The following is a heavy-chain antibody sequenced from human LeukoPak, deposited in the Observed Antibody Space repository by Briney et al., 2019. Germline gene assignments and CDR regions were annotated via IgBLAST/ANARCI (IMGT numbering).Heavy chain of an antibody. J-gene: IGHJ6*02. CDR3: ASARQWLAHYYYYGMDV. V-gene: IGHV3-30-3*01. D-gene: IGHD6-19*01. CDR2: ISYDGSNK. CDR1: GFTFSSYA. Sequence: GGSLRLSCAASGFTFSSYAMHWVRQAPGKRLEWVAVISYDGSNKYYADSVKGRFTISRDNSKNTLYLQMNSLRAEDTAVYYCASARQWLAHYYYYGMDVWGQGTTVTVSS.